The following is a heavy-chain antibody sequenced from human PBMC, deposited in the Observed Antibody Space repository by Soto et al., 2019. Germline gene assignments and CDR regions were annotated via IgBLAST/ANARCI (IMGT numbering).Heavy chain of an antibody. CDR3: AKNLEAYSGSYYSFDY. V-gene: IGHV3-23*01. CDR2: ISGSGGST. Sequence: GESLKISCAASGFTFSSYAMSWVRQAPGKGLEWVSAISGSGGSTYYADSVKGRFTISRDNSKNTLYLQMNSLRAEDTAVYYCAKNLEAYSGSYYSFDYWGQGTLVTVSS. CDR1: GFTFSSYA. D-gene: IGHD1-26*01. J-gene: IGHJ4*02.